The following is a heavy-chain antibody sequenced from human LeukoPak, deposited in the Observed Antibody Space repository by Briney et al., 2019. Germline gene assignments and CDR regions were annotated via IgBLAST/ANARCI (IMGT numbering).Heavy chain of an antibody. J-gene: IGHJ6*02. V-gene: IGHV3-23*01. CDR2: ISGSGDST. CDR3: AKAQRAAEYYYGMDV. D-gene: IGHD6-13*01. Sequence: GGSLRLSCAASGFTFSSYAMSWVRQAPGKGLEWVSAISGSGDSTYYADSVKGRFTISGDNSKNTLYLQMNSLRAEDTAVYYCAKAQRAAEYYYGMDVWGQGTTVTVSS. CDR1: GFTFSSYA.